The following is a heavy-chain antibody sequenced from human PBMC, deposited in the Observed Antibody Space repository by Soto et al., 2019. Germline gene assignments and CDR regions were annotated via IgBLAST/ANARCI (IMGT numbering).Heavy chain of an antibody. CDR3: ARAQFYSGSGNYNNLMFDA. Sequence: SETLSLTCNMSGDSYSISTYSWSWIRQPPGKALQWIGFIYQSGVTSYNPPLASRVSISLDRSNNQCSLKLKSVTAADTAVYYCARAQFYSGSGNYNNLMFDAWGQGIQVTVSS. J-gene: IGHJ5*02. V-gene: IGHV4-30-2*01. CDR1: GDSYSISTYS. D-gene: IGHD3-10*01. CDR2: IYQSGVT.